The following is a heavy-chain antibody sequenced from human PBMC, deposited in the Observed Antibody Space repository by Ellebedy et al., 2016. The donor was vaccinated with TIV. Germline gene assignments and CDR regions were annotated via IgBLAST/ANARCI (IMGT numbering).Heavy chain of an antibody. CDR2: IHPDGREH. J-gene: IGHJ4*02. CDR1: GFTFITYW. Sequence: GESLKISCAASGFTFITYWMNCVRPAPGKGLYWVSNIHPDGREHNYVDSVTGRFTISRDNAKNSLYLQMNSLRVEDTAVYYCARDGVTTRFALFDYWGQGTRVTVSS. CDR3: ARDGVTTRFALFDY. D-gene: IGHD4-11*01. V-gene: IGHV3-7*01.